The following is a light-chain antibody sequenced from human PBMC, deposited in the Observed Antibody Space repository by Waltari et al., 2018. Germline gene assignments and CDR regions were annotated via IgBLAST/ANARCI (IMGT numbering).Light chain of an antibody. J-gene: IGLJ1*01. CDR1: ELGNKY. CDR2: QDS. V-gene: IGLV3-1*01. CDR3: RAWDSNTGV. Sequence: SYELTQPPSVSVSPGQTASITCSGDELGNKYVCWYQQKPGQSPILVIFQDSKRPSGIPERFSGSNSGNAATLTISGTQAVDEADYYCRAWDSNTGVFGTGTRVTVL.